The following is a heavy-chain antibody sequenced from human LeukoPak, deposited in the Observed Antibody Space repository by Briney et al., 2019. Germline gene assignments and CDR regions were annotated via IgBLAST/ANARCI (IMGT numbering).Heavy chain of an antibody. CDR2: IRSDGSNK. CDR1: GFSFSSYG. Sequence: GGSLRLSCAGSGFSFSSYGMHWVRQAPGKGLEWMAFIRSDGSNKYYADSVKGRFTISRDNSKNTLYLQMNSLRAEDTAVYYCARVPIFYDILTGYYNLGRLHGWFDPWGQGTLVTVSS. J-gene: IGHJ5*02. V-gene: IGHV3-30*02. CDR3: ARVPIFYDILTGYYNLGRLHGWFDP. D-gene: IGHD3-9*01.